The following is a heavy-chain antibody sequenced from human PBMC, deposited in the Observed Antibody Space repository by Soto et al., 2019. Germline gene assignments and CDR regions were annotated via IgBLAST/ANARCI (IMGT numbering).Heavy chain of an antibody. V-gene: IGHV1-3*01. CDR1: GYTFTSYA. CDR3: ARPRKGSSWNKGYFDL. D-gene: IGHD6-13*01. Sequence: QVQLVQSGAEVKKPGASVKVSCKASGYTFTSYAMHWVRQAPGQRLEWMGWINAGNGNTKYSQKFQGRVTITRDTXAXRAYMELSSLRSEDTAVYYCARPRKGSSWNKGYFDLWGRGTLVTVSS. CDR2: INAGNGNT. J-gene: IGHJ2*01.